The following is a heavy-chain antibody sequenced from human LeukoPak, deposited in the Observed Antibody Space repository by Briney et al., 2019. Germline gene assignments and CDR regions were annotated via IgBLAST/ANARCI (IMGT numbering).Heavy chain of an antibody. J-gene: IGHJ4*02. CDR2: ISYDGNSK. CDR3: ARDPRPDYYDSSGFYPYFDR. D-gene: IGHD3-22*01. V-gene: IGHV3-30*03. Sequence: GGALRLSCAASGLSFSTSVIHWVRQAPGKGLEWVAVISYDGNSKFYGDSVKGRFTISRDNSKNTLFLQMNSLRPDVTAVYYCARDPRPDYYDSSGFYPYFDRWGQGTLVTVSS. CDR1: GLSFSTSV.